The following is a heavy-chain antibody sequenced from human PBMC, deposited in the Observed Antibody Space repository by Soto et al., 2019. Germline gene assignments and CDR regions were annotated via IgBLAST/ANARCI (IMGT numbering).Heavy chain of an antibody. D-gene: IGHD3-22*01. CDR1: GYTFTSYR. Sequence: ASVKVSCKAAGYTFTSYRISWGRQAPGQGLEWMGWISAYNGNTNYAQKLQGRVTMTTDTSTSTAYMELRSLRSDDTAVYYCARVSYYDSSGYYNFDYWGQGTLVTVS. J-gene: IGHJ4*02. CDR2: ISAYNGNT. V-gene: IGHV1-18*01. CDR3: ARVSYYDSSGYYNFDY.